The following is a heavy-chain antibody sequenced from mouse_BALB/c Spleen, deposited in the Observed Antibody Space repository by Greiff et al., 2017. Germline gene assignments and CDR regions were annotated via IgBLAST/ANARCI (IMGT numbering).Heavy chain of an antibody. Sequence: EVKLVESGPELVKPGASVKMSCKASGYTFTSYVMHWVKQKPGQGLEWIGYINPYNDGTKYNEKFKGKATLTSDKSSSTAYMELSSLTSEDSAVYYCARDRTTGGDYWGQGTTLTVSS. CDR1: GYTFTSYV. D-gene: IGHD2-12*01. V-gene: IGHV1-14*01. CDR3: ARDRTTGGDY. J-gene: IGHJ2*01. CDR2: INPYNDGT.